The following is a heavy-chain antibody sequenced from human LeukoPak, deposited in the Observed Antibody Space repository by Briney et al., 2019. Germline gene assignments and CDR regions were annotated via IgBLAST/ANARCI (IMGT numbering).Heavy chain of an antibody. Sequence: GGSLRLSCAASGFTFSSYAMSWVRQAPGKGLEWVSAISGSGGSTYYADSVKGRFTISRDNSKNTLYLQMNSLRAEDTAVYYCAHVGFYYDSSGYYDWGQGTLVTVSS. CDR2: ISGSGGST. V-gene: IGHV3-23*01. J-gene: IGHJ4*02. CDR1: GFTFSSYA. CDR3: AHVGFYYDSSGYYD. D-gene: IGHD3-22*01.